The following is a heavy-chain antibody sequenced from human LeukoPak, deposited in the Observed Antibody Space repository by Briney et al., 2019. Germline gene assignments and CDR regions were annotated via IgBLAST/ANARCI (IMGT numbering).Heavy chain of an antibody. CDR2: INHSGST. CDR1: GGSFSGYY. J-gene: IGHJ6*02. Sequence: PSETLSLTCAVYGGSFSGYYWSWIRQPPGNGLEWIGEINHSGSTNYNPSLKSRVTISVDTSKNQFSLKLSSVTAADTAVYYCARGLGSSWSRHYYYAMDVWGQGTTVTVSS. V-gene: IGHV4-34*01. D-gene: IGHD6-13*01. CDR3: ARGLGSSWSRHYYYAMDV.